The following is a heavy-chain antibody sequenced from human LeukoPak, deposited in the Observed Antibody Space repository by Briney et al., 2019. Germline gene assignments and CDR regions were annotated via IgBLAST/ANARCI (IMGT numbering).Heavy chain of an antibody. J-gene: IGHJ4*02. CDR2: ISAYNGNT. Sequence: GASVKVSCKASGYTFTSYGISWVRQAPGQGLEWMGWISAYNGNTNYAQKLQGRVTMTTDTSTSTAYMELRSLRSDDTAVYYCARGGYCSSTSCHWGVIDYWGQGTLVTVPS. D-gene: IGHD2-2*01. CDR1: GYTFTSYG. CDR3: ARGGYCSSTSCHWGVIDY. V-gene: IGHV1-18*01.